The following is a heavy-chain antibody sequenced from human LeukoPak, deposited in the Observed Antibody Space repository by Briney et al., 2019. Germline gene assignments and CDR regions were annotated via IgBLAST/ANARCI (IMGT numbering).Heavy chain of an antibody. CDR3: ARGGGYCSSTSCRGWFDP. D-gene: IGHD2-2*01. J-gene: IGHJ5*02. CDR1: GGSISSGGYY. Sequence: PSETLSLTCTVSGGSISSGGYYWSWIRQPPGKGLEWIGYIYHSGSTYYNPSLKSRVTISVDTSKNQFSLELSSVTAADTAVYYCARGGGYCSSTSCRGWFDPWGQGTLVTVSP. V-gene: IGHV4-30-2*01. CDR2: IYHSGST.